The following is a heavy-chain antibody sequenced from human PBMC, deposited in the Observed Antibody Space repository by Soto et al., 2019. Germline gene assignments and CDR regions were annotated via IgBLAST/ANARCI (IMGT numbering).Heavy chain of an antibody. CDR2: INPDSGGT. D-gene: IGHD3-10*01. CDR3: ARARALLYVDV. Sequence: ASVKVSCKASGYTFSDYYMHWVRQAPGQGLEWMGSINPDSGGTQYAQKFQGRVTMTRDTSITTAYMELSRLKSDDTALYYCARARALLYVDVWGQGSTVTV. CDR1: GYTFSDYY. J-gene: IGHJ6*02. V-gene: IGHV1-2*02.